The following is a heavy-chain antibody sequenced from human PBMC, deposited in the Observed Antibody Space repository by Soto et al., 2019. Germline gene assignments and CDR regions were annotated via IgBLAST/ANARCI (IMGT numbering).Heavy chain of an antibody. Sequence: QVQLQQWGAGLLKPSETLSLTCAVYGGSFSGYYWSWIRQPPGKGLEWIGEINHSGSTNYNPSLKSRVTISVDTSKNQFSLKLSSVTAADTAEYYCARAYNWNPNFDYWGQGTLVTVSS. CDR3: ARAYNWNPNFDY. CDR2: INHSGST. CDR1: GGSFSGYY. V-gene: IGHV4-34*01. D-gene: IGHD1-20*01. J-gene: IGHJ4*02.